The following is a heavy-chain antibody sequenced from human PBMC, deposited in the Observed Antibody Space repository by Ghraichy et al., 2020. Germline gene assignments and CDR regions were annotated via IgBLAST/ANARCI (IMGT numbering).Heavy chain of an antibody. CDR3: ARHTRTSQNIVSVVNWFDP. Sequence: SETLSLTCTVSGGSISSSSYYWGWIRQPPGKGLEWIGSIYYSGSTYYNPSLKSRVTISVDTSKNQFSLKLSSVTAADTAVYYCARHTRTSQNIVSVVNWFDPWGQGTLVTVSS. V-gene: IGHV4-39*01. J-gene: IGHJ5*02. CDR1: GGSISSSSYY. CDR2: IYYSGST. D-gene: IGHD2/OR15-2a*01.